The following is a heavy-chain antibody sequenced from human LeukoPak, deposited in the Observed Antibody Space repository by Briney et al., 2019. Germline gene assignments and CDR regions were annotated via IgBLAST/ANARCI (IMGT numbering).Heavy chain of an antibody. V-gene: IGHV4-34*01. CDR3: ASGYYYDSSGYSTGPKFYYYYYYMDV. CDR2: INHSGST. CDR1: GESFSGYY. Sequence: SETLSLTCADYGESFSGYYGSWIRQPPGKGLEWVAEINHSGSTYYNPSPKSRVSISVDTSKNQFSLKLSSVAAADTAVYYCASGYYYDSSGYSTGPKFYYYYYYMDVWGKGTTVTVSS. J-gene: IGHJ6*03. D-gene: IGHD3-22*01.